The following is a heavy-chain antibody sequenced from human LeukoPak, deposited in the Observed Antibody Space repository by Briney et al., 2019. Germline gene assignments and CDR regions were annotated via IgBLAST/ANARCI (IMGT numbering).Heavy chain of an antibody. CDR3: ARSGSYETVWFDP. D-gene: IGHD1-26*01. CDR1: GYSISSGNY. Sequence: SETLSLTCTVSGYSISSGNYWGWIRQPPGKGLEWIGSIYYSGSTYYNPSLKSRVTISVDTSKNQFSLKLSSVTAADTAVYYCARSGSYETVWFDPWGQGTLVTVSS. CDR2: IYYSGST. J-gene: IGHJ5*02. V-gene: IGHV4-38-2*02.